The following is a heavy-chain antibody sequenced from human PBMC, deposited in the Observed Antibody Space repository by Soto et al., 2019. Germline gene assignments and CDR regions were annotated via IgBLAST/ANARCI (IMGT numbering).Heavy chain of an antibody. Sequence: PGGTLRLSCAASGFTFTRYSMNWVRQAPGKGLEWVSSISSTTNYIYYGDSMKGRFTISRDNAKNSLYLEMNSLRAEDTAVYYCARESEDLTSNFDYWGQGTLVTVS. CDR3: ARESEDLTSNFDY. CDR2: ISSTTNYI. CDR1: GFTFTRYS. V-gene: IGHV3-21*06. J-gene: IGHJ4*02.